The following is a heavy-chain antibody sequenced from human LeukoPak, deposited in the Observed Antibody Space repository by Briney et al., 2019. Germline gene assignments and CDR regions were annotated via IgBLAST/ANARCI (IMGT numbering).Heavy chain of an antibody. V-gene: IGHV3-30*03. CDR3: LSGSSPQGY. CDR2: ISYDGSNK. Sequence: GRSLRLSCAASGFTFSSYGMHWVRQAPGKGLEWVAVISYDGSNKYYADSVKGRFTISRDNSKNTLYLQMNSLRAEDTAVYYCLSGSSPQGYWGQGTLVTVSS. CDR1: GFTFSSYG. J-gene: IGHJ4*02. D-gene: IGHD1-26*01.